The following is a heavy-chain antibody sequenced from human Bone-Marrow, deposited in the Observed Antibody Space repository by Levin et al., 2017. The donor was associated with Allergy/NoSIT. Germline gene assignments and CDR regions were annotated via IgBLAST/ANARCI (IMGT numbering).Heavy chain of an antibody. V-gene: IGHV3-21*01. J-gene: IGHJ2*01. CDR1: GFTFSSDS. CDR3: ARDSGYWYFDL. D-gene: IGHD7-27*01. Sequence: GESLKISCEVSGFTFSSDSMNWVRQAPGKGLEWVACISSSSAYITYADSVKGRFTISRDNAKKSLYLQMDSLRVDDTAVYYCARDSGYWYFDLWGRGTLVTVSS. CDR2: ISSSSAYI.